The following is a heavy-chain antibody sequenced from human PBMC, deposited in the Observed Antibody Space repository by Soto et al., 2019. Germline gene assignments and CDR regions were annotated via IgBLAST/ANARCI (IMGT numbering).Heavy chain of an antibody. CDR3: ARLPDY. CDR1: GGSICSGGYS. V-gene: IGHV4-30-2*01. J-gene: IGHJ4*02. CDR2: MYHSGST. Sequence: SETLSLTCAVSGGSICSGGYSWSWIRQPPGKGLEWIGYMYHSGSTYYNPSLKSRVTISIDRSKNQFSLKLSSVTAADTAVYYCARLPDYWGQGLLVTVSS. D-gene: IGHD2-2*01.